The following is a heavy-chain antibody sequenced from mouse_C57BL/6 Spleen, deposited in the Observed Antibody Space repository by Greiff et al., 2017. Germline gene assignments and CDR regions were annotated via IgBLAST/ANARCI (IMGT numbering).Heavy chain of an antibody. CDR1: GFNIKDYY. CDR2: IDPEDGAT. CDR3: ARSGGYDRAFAY. J-gene: IGHJ3*01. Sequence: VQLQQSGAELVKPGASVKLSCTASGFNIKDYYMHWVKQRTEQGLEWIGRIDPEDGATKYAPNFQGKATITADTSSNTAYLQLSSLTSEDTAVYYCARSGGYDRAFAYWGQGTLVTVSA. V-gene: IGHV14-2*01. D-gene: IGHD2-2*01.